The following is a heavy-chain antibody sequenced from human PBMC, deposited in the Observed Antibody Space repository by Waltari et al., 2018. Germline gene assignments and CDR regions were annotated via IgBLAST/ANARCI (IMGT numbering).Heavy chain of an antibody. Sequence: QVQLQESGPGLVKPSETLSITCSVSGGSISRYYWRWIRQSPGKGLEWIGFVYYGGSTKYNPSLKSRVTISVDTSKNQFSLKLRSLTAADTAVYYCARGYKDTQYDFWRDCPVTDSWGRGTLVTVSS. D-gene: IGHD3-3*01. V-gene: IGHV4-59*01. J-gene: IGHJ4*02. CDR2: VYYGGST. CDR1: GGSISRYY. CDR3: ARGYKDTQYDFWRDCPVTDS.